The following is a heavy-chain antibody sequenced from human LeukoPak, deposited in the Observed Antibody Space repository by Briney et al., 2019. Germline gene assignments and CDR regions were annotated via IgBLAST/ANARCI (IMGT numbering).Heavy chain of an antibody. V-gene: IGHV1-3*01. CDR1: GYTFTSYA. CDR2: TNAGNGNT. Sequence: ASVKVSCKASGYTFTSYAMHWVRQAPGQRLEWMGWTNAGNGNTKYSQKFQGRVTITRDTSASTAYMELSSLRSEDTAVYYCARGSTGTTGYWGQGTVVTVSS. D-gene: IGHD1-1*01. CDR3: ARGSTGTTGY. J-gene: IGHJ4*02.